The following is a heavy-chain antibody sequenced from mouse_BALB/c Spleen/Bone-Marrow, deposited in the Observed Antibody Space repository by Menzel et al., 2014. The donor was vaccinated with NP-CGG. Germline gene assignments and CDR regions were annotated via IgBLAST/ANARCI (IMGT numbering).Heavy chain of an antibody. CDR1: GYTFXSYW. CDR2: IDPSNSET. V-gene: IGHV1S127*01. Sequence: QVQLQQSGPELVRPGASVKMSCKASGYTFXSYWMHWVKQRPGQGLEWIGMIDPSNSETRLNQKFKDKATLNVDKSSNTAYMQLSSLTSEDSAVYYCARNYRYPRPYAMDYWGQGTSVTVSS. CDR3: ARNYRYPRPYAMDY. J-gene: IGHJ4*01. D-gene: IGHD2-14*01.